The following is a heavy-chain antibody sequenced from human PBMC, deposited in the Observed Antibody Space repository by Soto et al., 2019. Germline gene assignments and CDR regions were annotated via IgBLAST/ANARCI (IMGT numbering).Heavy chain of an antibody. CDR1: GGSISSYY. J-gene: IGHJ4*02. D-gene: IGHD3-22*01. CDR3: ARMNYYATRGYPFDY. CDR2: IYFRGTT. V-gene: IGHV4-59*01. Sequence: QVQLQESGPGLVKPSETLSLTCTVSGGSISSYYWSWIRQPPGKGLESIGYIYFRGTTNSNPPLSSRVTMSADTTKLQFSLKLNSVTAADTGGYYCARMNYYATRGYPFDYWGQGRMVTVSS.